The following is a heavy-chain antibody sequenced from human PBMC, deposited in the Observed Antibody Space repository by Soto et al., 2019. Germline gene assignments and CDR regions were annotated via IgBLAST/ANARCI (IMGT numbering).Heavy chain of an antibody. CDR1: GFTFSSYA. J-gene: IGHJ6*02. D-gene: IGHD4-17*01. CDR2: ISYDGSNK. V-gene: IGHV3-30-3*01. CDR3: AEVDGGDYYYGMDV. Sequence: PGGSLRLSCAASGFTFSSYAMHWVRQAPGKGLEWVAVISYDGSNKYYADSVKGRFTISRDNSKNTLYLQMNSLRAEDTAVYYCAEVDGGDYYYGMDVWGQGTTVTVSS.